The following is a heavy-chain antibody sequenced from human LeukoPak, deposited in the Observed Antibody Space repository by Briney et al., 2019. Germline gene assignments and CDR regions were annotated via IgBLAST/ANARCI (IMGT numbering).Heavy chain of an antibody. Sequence: ASVKVSCKASGYTFTSYYMHWVRQAPGQGLEWMGIINPSGGSTSYAQKFQGRVTMTRDTSTSTVYMELSSLRFEDTAVYYCARARLYYYDGSGYYEVSYYYYGMDVWGQGTTVTVSS. CDR2: INPSGGST. D-gene: IGHD3-22*01. J-gene: IGHJ6*02. V-gene: IGHV1-46*01. CDR3: ARARLYYYDGSGYYEVSYYYYGMDV. CDR1: GYTFTSYY.